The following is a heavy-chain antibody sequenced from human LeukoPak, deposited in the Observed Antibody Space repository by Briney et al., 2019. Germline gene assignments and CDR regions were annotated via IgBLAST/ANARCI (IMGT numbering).Heavy chain of an antibody. J-gene: IGHJ3*02. CDR3: AKTHRALDAFDI. V-gene: IGHV3-23*01. D-gene: IGHD3-10*01. CDR2: NSGSGGST. Sequence: GGSLRLSCTASGFTFSDRDMDWVRQAPGKGLEWVSANSGSGGSTYYADSVKGRFTISRDNSKNTLYLQMNSLRAEDTAVYYCAKTHRALDAFDIWGQGTMVTVSS. CDR1: GFTFSDRD.